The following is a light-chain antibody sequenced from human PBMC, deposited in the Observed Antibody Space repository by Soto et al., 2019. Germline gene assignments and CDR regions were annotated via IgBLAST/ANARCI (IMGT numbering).Light chain of an antibody. V-gene: IGLV1-40*01. J-gene: IGLJ1*01. Sequence: QSVLTQPPSVSGAPGPRVTNSSPGSSSNIGEGSELHRHQKLTGAAPKLLIYATRNRPAGVPDRSSASKSGTSASLAITGLQAEDEADYYCKSHGSSTSGYVFGTGTKATVL. CDR2: ATR. CDR3: KSHGSSTSGYV. CDR1: SSNIGEGSE.